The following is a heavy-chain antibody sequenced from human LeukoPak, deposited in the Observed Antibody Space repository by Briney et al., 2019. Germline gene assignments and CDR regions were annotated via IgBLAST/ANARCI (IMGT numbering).Heavy chain of an antibody. CDR3: ARGTKQQLGY. CDR1: GDSISSGYY. V-gene: IGHV4-31*03. D-gene: IGHD6-13*01. J-gene: IGHJ4*02. CDR2: IYYGGST. Sequence: PSQTLSLTCIVSGDSISSGYYWSWIRQLPGKGLEWIGYIYYGGSTFYSPSLKSRVTISVDPSKNQFSLELSSVTAADTAVYYCARGTKQQLGYWGQGTLVTVSS.